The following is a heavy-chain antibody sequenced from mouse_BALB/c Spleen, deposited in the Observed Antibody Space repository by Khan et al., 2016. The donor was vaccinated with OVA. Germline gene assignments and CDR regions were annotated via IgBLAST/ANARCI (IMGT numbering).Heavy chain of an antibody. CDR3: ARSGYGNPFAY. CDR2: INPSNGDT. V-gene: IGHV1S81*02. CDR1: GYTFTSFY. J-gene: IGHJ3*01. Sequence: QVQLQQPGAELVKPGASVKISCKASGYTFTSFYMYWVKQRPGQGLEWIGGINPSNGDTHFYEKFKSKATLTVDKYSTTAYMQFSSLTSEDSAVYYCARSGYGNPFAYWGQGTLVTVSA. D-gene: IGHD2-1*01.